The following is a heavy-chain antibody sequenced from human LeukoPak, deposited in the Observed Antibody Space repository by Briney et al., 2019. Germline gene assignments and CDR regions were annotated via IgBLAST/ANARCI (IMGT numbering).Heavy chain of an antibody. CDR1: GYTFTGYY. J-gene: IGHJ4*02. Sequence: ASVKVSCKASGYTFTGYYMHWGRQAPGQGLEWMGWINPNSGGTNYAQKFQGRVTMTRDTSISTAYMELSRLRSDDTAVYYCARDPITIFGVVIARFDYWGQGTLVTVSS. CDR2: INPNSGGT. V-gene: IGHV1-2*02. D-gene: IGHD3-3*01. CDR3: ARDPITIFGVVIARFDY.